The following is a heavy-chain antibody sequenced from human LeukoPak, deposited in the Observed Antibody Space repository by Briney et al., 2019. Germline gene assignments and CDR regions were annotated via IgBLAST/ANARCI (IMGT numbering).Heavy chain of an antibody. V-gene: IGHV3-30*03. CDR1: GFTFSSYG. CDR2: ISYDGSNK. J-gene: IGHJ4*02. CDR3: ARDRYGSW. Sequence: PGRSLRLSCAASGFTFSSYGMHWVRQAPGKGLEWVAVISYDGSNKYYADSVKGRFTISRDNSKNTLYLQMNSLRAEDTAVYYCARDRYGSWWGQGTLVTVSS. D-gene: IGHD2-15*01.